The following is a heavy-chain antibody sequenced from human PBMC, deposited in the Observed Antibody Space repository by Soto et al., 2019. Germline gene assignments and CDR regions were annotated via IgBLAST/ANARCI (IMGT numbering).Heavy chain of an antibody. J-gene: IGHJ4*02. V-gene: IGHV3-23*01. CDR3: AKVPTRFLEWLPYFGY. Sequence: GSLRLSCAASGFTFSSYAMSWVRQAPGKGLEWVSAISGSGGSTYYADSVKGRFTISRDNSKNTLYLQMNSLRAEDTAVYYCAKVPTRFLEWLPYFGYWGQGTLVTVSS. D-gene: IGHD3-3*01. CDR2: ISGSGGST. CDR1: GFTFSSYA.